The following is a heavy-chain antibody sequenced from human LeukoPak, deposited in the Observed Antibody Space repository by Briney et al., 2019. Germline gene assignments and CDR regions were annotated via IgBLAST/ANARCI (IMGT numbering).Heavy chain of an antibody. J-gene: IGHJ6*02. CDR1: GYTFTGYY. CDR2: FNPNSGGT. Sequence: ASVKVSCKASGYTFTGYYMHWVRQPPGQGLEWMGWFNPNSGGTNYAQKFQGRVTMTRDTSTSTAYMELSSLRSDDTAVYCAADLEIQLWFGVGYGMDVWGQGTTVTVSS. D-gene: IGHD5-18*01. CDR3: AADLEIQLWFGVGYGMDV. V-gene: IGHV1-2*02.